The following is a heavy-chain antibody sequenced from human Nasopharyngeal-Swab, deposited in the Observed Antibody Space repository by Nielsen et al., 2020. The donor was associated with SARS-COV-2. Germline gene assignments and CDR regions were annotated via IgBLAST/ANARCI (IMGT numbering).Heavy chain of an antibody. CDR1: GFTFSSCA. CDR2: ISGSGHRT. Sequence: GESLKISCVASGFTFSSCAMTWVRQAPGKGLQWLSTISGSGHRTYYADSVKGRFTISRDNSQNTLYLQMNSLRAEDTGVYYCAKDFRHNYDYWSGYFTNWGQGTLVTVSS. D-gene: IGHD3-3*01. V-gene: IGHV3-23*01. J-gene: IGHJ4*02. CDR3: AKDFRHNYDYWSGYFTN.